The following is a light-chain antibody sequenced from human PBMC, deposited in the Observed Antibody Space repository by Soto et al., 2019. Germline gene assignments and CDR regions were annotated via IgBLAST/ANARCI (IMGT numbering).Light chain of an antibody. Sequence: QSALTQPPSASGSPGQSVTIYCTGTSSDVGGYNYVSWYQQHPGKAPKLMIYEVSKRPSGVPDRFSGSKSGNTASLTVSGLQAEDEADYYCSSYAGSNMGVFGTGTKLTVL. CDR3: SSYAGSNMGV. J-gene: IGLJ1*01. CDR2: EVS. CDR1: SSDVGGYNY. V-gene: IGLV2-8*01.